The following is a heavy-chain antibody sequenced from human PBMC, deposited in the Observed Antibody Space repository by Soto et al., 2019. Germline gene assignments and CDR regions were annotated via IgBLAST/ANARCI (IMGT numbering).Heavy chain of an antibody. CDR3: ARSFRDDFWSGYYSGYFDY. CDR1: GYSFTSYW. D-gene: IGHD3-3*01. Sequence: PGESLKISCKGSGYSFTSYWIGWVRQMPGKGLEWMGIIYPGDSDTRYSPSFQGQATISADKSISTAYLQWSSLKASDTAMYYCARSFRDDFWSGYYSGYFDYWGQGTLVTVSS. V-gene: IGHV5-51*01. J-gene: IGHJ4*02. CDR2: IYPGDSDT.